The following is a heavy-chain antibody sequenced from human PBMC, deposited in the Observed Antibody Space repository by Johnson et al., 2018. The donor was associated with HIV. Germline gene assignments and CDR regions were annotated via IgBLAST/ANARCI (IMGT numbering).Heavy chain of an antibody. J-gene: IGHJ3*02. Sequence: QVQLVESGGGVVQPGRSLRLSCAASGVTFSTYAMHWVRQAPGKGLEWVAVISYDGSNKYCADSVKGRFTISRDNSKNTLYLQMDSLRAEDTAVYYCAREGRGYNYLCAFDIWGQGTMVTVSS. CDR3: AREGRGYNYLCAFDI. CDR1: GVTFSTYA. CDR2: ISYDGSNK. D-gene: IGHD5-24*01. V-gene: IGHV3-30-3*01.